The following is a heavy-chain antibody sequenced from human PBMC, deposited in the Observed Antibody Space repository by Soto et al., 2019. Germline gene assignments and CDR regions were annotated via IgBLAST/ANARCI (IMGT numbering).Heavy chain of an antibody. J-gene: IGHJ2*01. CDR3: ASQKAAVDALRDRYFDS. Sequence: EVQLVESGGGLVQPGGSLRLSCAASGFTFSDRFMDWVRQAPGKGLEWIGRAKSRARGFATQYADSVKGRFTVSRDESTSSFYLHMNTLNAEDTAVYYCASQKAAVDALRDRYFDSWGRGTLVTVSS. D-gene: IGHD6-13*01. CDR2: AKSRARGFAT. V-gene: IGHV3-72*01. CDR1: GFTFSDRF.